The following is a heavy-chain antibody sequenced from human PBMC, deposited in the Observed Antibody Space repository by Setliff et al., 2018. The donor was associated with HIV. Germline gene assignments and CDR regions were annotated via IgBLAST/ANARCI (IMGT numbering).Heavy chain of an antibody. J-gene: IGHJ4*02. CDR1: GYRFMSYG. CDR3: AREVDGLELDH. V-gene: IGHV1-18*01. Sequence: ASVKVSCKGSGYRFMSYGFTWVRQAPGQGLEWVGWTSSFSGATKYSQNLRGRVTMTTDTSTNTAYMELRSLKSDDTAVYYCAREVDGLELDHWGQGTLVTVSS. CDR2: TSSFSGAT.